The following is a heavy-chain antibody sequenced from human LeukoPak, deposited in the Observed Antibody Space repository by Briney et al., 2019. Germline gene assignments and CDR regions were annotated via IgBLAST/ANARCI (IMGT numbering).Heavy chain of an antibody. CDR1: GYTFTSYA. D-gene: IGHD3-10*01. Sequence: APVKVSCKASGYTFTSYAMHWVRQAPGQRLEWMGWINAGNGNTKYSRKFQGRVTITRDTSASTAYMELSSLRSEDTAVYYCARDWVKTYYYGSGSQPLDYWGQGILVTVSS. J-gene: IGHJ4*02. CDR2: INAGNGNT. V-gene: IGHV1-3*01. CDR3: ARDWVKTYYYGSGSQPLDY.